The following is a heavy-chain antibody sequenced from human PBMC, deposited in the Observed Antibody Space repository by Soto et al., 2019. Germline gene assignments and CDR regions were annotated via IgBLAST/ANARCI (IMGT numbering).Heavy chain of an antibody. Sequence: EVQLVESGGGLVQPGGSLRLSCAASGFTFSSYSMNWVRQAPGKGLEWVSYISSSSSTLYYADYVKGSFTISRDNAKNSLYLQMNSLRDEDTAVYYCARESAALNWFDPWGQGTLVTVSS. CDR1: GFTFSSYS. CDR2: ISSSSSTL. J-gene: IGHJ5*02. D-gene: IGHD2-2*01. CDR3: ARESAALNWFDP. V-gene: IGHV3-48*02.